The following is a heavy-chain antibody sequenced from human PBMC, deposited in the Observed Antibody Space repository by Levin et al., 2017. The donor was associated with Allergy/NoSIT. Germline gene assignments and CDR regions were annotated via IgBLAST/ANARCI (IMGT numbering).Heavy chain of an antibody. V-gene: IGHV3-49*03. J-gene: IGHJ4*02. CDR2: IRSNIHGGTT. CDR3: TRVLVAAGPRLDY. D-gene: IGHD6-13*01. Sequence: AGGSLRLSCTVSGFTFGDFAMKWFRQAPGKGLEWVSFIRSNIHGGTTEYAASVKGRFIMSRDDSKSIAYLQMNSLKTEDTAVYFCTRVLVAAGPRLDYWGRGTLVTVSS. CDR1: GFTFGDFA.